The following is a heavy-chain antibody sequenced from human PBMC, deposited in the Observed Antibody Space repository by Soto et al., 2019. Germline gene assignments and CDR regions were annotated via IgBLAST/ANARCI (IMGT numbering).Heavy chain of an antibody. CDR1: GGTFSSYA. J-gene: IGHJ3*02. CDR3: AGGGDGYAILGDAFDI. D-gene: IGHD5-12*01. CDR2: IIPIFGTA. Sequence: QVQLVQSGAEVKKPGSSVKVSCKASGGTFSSYAISWVRQAPGQGLEWMGGIIPIFGTANYAQKFQGRVTITADESTSTAYMELSSLRSEDTAVYYCAGGGDGYAILGDAFDIWGQGTMVTVSS. V-gene: IGHV1-69*12.